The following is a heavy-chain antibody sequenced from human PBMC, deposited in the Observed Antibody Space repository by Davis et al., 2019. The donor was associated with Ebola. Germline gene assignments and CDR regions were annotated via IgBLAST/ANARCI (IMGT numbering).Heavy chain of an antibody. Sequence: PGGSLRLSCADSVITFSSYAMTWVRQAPGKGLEWVSAISGSGGSTYYADSAKGRFTISRDNSKKTLYLQMNSLRAEDTAVYYCAKSGLSFGVVKYHYGMDVWGKGTTVTVSS. CDR3: AKSGLSFGVVKYHYGMDV. J-gene: IGHJ6*04. CDR2: ISGSGGST. V-gene: IGHV3-23*01. CDR1: VITFSSYA. D-gene: IGHD3-3*01.